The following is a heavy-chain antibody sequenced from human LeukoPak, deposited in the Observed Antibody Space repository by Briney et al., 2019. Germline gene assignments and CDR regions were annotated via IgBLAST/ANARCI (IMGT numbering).Heavy chain of an antibody. CDR3: ARDGDRSGWYEYFDY. CDR1: GGSISSSNW. CDR2: IYHSGST. Sequence: MTSETLSLTCAVSGGSISSSNWWSWVRQPPGKGLEWIGEIYHSGSTNYNPSLKSRVTISVDESKNQFSLKLSSVTAEDTAVYYCARDGDRSGWYEYFDYWGQGTLVTVSS. J-gene: IGHJ4*02. V-gene: IGHV4-4*02. D-gene: IGHD6-19*01.